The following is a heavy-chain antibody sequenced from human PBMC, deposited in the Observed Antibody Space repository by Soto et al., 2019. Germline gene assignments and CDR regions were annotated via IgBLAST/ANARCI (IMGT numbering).Heavy chain of an antibody. CDR3: ARDDILCSGCSCYGVLMDV. Sequence: EVQLVESGGGLVQPGGSLRLSCAASGFTVSSKYMSWVRQAPGKGLEWVSLIQSGGTTYYADSVKGRFTISRDSSKNMLHLQMDSLRAEDTAVYYCARDDILCSGCSCYGVLMDVWGKGTMVTVSS. CDR2: IQSGGTT. J-gene: IGHJ6*03. D-gene: IGHD2-15*01. V-gene: IGHV3-66*01. CDR1: GFTVSSKY.